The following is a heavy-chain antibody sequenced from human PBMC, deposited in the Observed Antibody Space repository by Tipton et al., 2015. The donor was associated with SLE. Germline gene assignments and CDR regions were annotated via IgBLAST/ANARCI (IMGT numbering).Heavy chain of an antibody. CDR2: IYATGSI. D-gene: IGHD3-3*01. Sequence: TLSLTCTVSGDSISSGSYYWSWIRQPAGKGLEWIGRIYATGSINYNPSLKSRVTISVDTSKNQFSLNLRSVTAADTAVYYCARDQPGFSSHDYTGGYYQYYMDVWGKGTAVTVSS. CDR1: GDSISSGSYY. CDR3: ARDQPGFSSHDYTGGYYQYYMDV. V-gene: IGHV4-61*02. J-gene: IGHJ6*03.